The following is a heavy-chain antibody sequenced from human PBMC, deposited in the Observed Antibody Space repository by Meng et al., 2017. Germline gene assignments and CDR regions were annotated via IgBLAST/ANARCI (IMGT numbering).Heavy chain of an antibody. CDR3: ATIYSYGHLYYYYYYGMDV. Sequence: SVKVSCKASGGTFSSYAISWVRQAPGQGLEWMGGIIPIFGTANYAQKFQGRVTITADESTSTAYMELSRLRSDDTAVYYCATIYSYGHLYYYYYYGMDVWGQGTTVTGSS. CDR1: GGTFSSYA. V-gene: IGHV1-69*13. D-gene: IGHD5-18*01. J-gene: IGHJ6*02. CDR2: IIPIFGTA.